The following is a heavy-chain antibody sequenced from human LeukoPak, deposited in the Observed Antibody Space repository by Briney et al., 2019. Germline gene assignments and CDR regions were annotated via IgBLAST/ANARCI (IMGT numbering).Heavy chain of an antibody. D-gene: IGHD6-13*01. V-gene: IGHV4-34*01. Sequence: SETLSLTCAVYGGSFSAYYWSWLRQSPGKGLEWIGEINHSGNTNYSPSLKSRVTISVDTSKNQFSLRLSSVTAADTAVYYCARVAAAGTDPGAFDVWGQGTMVTVSS. J-gene: IGHJ3*01. CDR1: GGSFSAYY. CDR2: INHSGNT. CDR3: ARVAAAGTDPGAFDV.